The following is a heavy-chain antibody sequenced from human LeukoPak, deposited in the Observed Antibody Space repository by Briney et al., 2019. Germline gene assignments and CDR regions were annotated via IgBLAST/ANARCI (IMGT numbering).Heavy chain of an antibody. D-gene: IGHD3-9*01. Sequence: PSETLSLTCTVSGGSINGYYWSWIRQPPGRGPQWIGHIYNSGSTSYNPSLKSRVTISADASKKQISLKLSSMTAADTAVYYCARHLLTAGSIEWGQGTLVTVSS. CDR2: IYNSGST. J-gene: IGHJ4*02. CDR1: GGSINGYY. V-gene: IGHV4-59*08. CDR3: ARHLLTAGSIE.